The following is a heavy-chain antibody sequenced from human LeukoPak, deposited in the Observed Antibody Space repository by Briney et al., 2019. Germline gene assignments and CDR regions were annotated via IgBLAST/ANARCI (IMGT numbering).Heavy chain of an antibody. CDR1: GFTFSDYG. CDR3: ARDSFGAKDYYYYMDV. V-gene: IGHV3-7*01. CDR2: IKQDGSEK. D-gene: IGHD3-16*01. J-gene: IGHJ6*03. Sequence: PGGSLRLSCEASGFTFSDYGMSWVRQAPGKGLEWVANIKQDGSEKYYVDSVKGRFTISRDNAKNSLYLQMNSLRAEDTAVYYCARDSFGAKDYYYYMDVWGKGTTVTVSS.